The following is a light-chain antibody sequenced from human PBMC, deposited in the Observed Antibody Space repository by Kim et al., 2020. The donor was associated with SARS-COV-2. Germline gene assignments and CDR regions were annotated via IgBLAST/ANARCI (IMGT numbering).Light chain of an antibody. CDR2: EDS. CDR3: SSDVSISALV. V-gene: IGLV2-14*02. Sequence: GQYVTISCTGASSDVGISNVFSWYQQHPAKAQKLMIYEDSRRPAGVAGLFAGSKCGTAAPLTISGLQAEEEADYYCSSDVSISALVFGGGTQLTVL. CDR1: SSDVGISNV. J-gene: IGLJ2*01.